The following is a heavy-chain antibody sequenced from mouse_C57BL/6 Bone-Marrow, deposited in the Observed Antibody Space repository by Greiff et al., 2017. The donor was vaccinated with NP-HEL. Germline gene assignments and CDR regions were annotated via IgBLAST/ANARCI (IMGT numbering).Heavy chain of an antibody. CDR2: IHPNSGST. CDR1: GYTFTSYW. Sequence: QVQLQQPGAELVKPGASVKLSCKASGYTFTSYWMHWVKQRPGQGLEWIGMIHPNSGSTNYNEKFKSKATLTVDKSSSTAYMQLSSLTSEDSAVYYCARGGPTIVTFDYWGQGTTLTVSS. J-gene: IGHJ2*01. V-gene: IGHV1-64*01. D-gene: IGHD2-5*01. CDR3: ARGGPTIVTFDY.